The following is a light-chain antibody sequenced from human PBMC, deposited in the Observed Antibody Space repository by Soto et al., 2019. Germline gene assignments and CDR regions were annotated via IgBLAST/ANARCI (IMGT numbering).Light chain of an antibody. CDR3: QQHGQWPIT. CDR2: GIS. V-gene: IGKV3D-15*01. CDR1: QSVNSN. Sequence: IVMTQSPATLSVSAGERASLSCRASQSVNSNYLAWYQQKPGQAPRLLIYGISKRATDIPDRFSGSGSGTELTLTISSLQPEDFATYYCQQHGQWPITFGQGTRLEIK. J-gene: IGKJ5*01.